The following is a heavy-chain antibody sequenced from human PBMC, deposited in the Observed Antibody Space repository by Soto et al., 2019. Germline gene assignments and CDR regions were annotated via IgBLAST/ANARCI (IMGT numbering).Heavy chain of an antibody. CDR3: ARGKVESIAARQSFDY. CDR1: GGTFSSYA. CDR2: IIPIFGTA. D-gene: IGHD6-6*01. J-gene: IGHJ4*02. Sequence: QVQLVQSGAEVKKPGSSVKVSCKASGGTFSSYAISWVRQAPGQGLEWMGGIIPIFGTANYAQKFQGRVTITADKSTSTAYMELSSLRSEVTAVYYCARGKVESIAARQSFDYWGQGTLVTVSS. V-gene: IGHV1-69*06.